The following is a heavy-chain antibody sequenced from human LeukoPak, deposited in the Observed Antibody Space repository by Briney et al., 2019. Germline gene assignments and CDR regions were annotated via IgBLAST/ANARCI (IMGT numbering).Heavy chain of an antibody. D-gene: IGHD1-1*01. CDR3: AKDRTTSSRIFDY. V-gene: IGHV3-53*01. J-gene: IGHJ4*02. CDR2: IYSGGAI. Sequence: GGSLRLSCVASGFAVGSNYMSWVRQAPGKGLEWVSLIYSGGAIRYADSVKGRFTISRDNSKNTLYLQMNSLSAEDTAVYYCAKDRTTSSRIFDYWGQGTLVTVSS. CDR1: GFAVGSNY.